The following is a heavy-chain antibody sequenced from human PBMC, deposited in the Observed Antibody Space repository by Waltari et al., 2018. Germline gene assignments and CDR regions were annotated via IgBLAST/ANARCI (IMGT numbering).Heavy chain of an antibody. CDR1: GYTLTELS. CDR3: ATLSSGWPGPLDAFDI. J-gene: IGHJ3*02. D-gene: IGHD6-19*01. V-gene: IGHV1-24*01. CDR2: FGPEDGET. Sequence: QVQLVQSGAEVKKPGASVKVSCKVSGYTLTELSMHWVRQAPGKGLEWMGGFGPEDGETIYAKKCQGRVTMTEDTSTDTAYMELSSLRSEDTAVYYCATLSSGWPGPLDAFDIWGQGTMVTVSS.